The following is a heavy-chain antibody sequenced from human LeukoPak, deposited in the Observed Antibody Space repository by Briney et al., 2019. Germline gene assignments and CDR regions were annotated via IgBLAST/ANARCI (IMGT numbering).Heavy chain of an antibody. D-gene: IGHD3-22*01. V-gene: IGHV3-48*03. CDR3: ARSYYYDSGGYSNWLDP. CDR2: ISSSGTTI. J-gene: IGHJ5*02. CDR1: GFSFSNYE. Sequence: GGSLRLSCAASGFSFSNYEMNWVRQAPGKGLEWVPYISSSGTTIYYADSVKGRFTISRDNAKNSLYLQMNSLRAEDTALYYYARSYYYDSGGYSNWLDPWGQGTLVAVSS.